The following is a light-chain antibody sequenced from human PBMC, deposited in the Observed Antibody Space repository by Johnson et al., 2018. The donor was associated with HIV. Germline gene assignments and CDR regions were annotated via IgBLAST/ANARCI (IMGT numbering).Light chain of an antibody. Sequence: QPVLTQPPSVSAAPGQKVTISCSGSSSNIGNNYVSWYQQLPGTAPKLLIYENNKRPSGIPYRFSGSKSGTSATLGITGLQTGAEAYYYCGTWDSSLSAGWVFGTGTKVTVL. V-gene: IGLV1-51*02. CDR2: ENN. CDR1: SSNIGNNY. CDR3: GTWDSSLSAGWV. J-gene: IGLJ1*01.